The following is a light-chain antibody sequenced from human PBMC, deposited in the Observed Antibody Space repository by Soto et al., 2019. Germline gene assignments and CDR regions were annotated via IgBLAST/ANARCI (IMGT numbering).Light chain of an antibody. CDR2: GAS. V-gene: IGKV3-15*01. Sequence: EIVMTQSPATLSVSPGARATLSCRASQSVSSNLAWYQQKPGQAPRLLIYGASTRATGIPARFSGSVSGTEFTLTISSLQSEDFAVYYCQQYNNWPPLFGPGTKVDIK. CDR1: QSVSSN. J-gene: IGKJ3*01. CDR3: QQYNNWPPL.